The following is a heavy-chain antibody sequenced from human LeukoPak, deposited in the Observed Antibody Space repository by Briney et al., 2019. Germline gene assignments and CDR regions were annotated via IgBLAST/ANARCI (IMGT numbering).Heavy chain of an antibody. CDR3: ARDGGTDCSSTSCYVGYFDY. Sequence: ASVKVSCKASGGTFSSYAISWVRQAPGQGLEWMGWINPNSGGTNYAQKFQGRVTMTRGTSISTAYMELSRLRSDDTAVYYCARDGGTDCSSTSCYVGYFDYWGQGTLVTVSS. V-gene: IGHV1-2*02. CDR1: GGTFSSYA. J-gene: IGHJ4*02. D-gene: IGHD2-2*01. CDR2: INPNSGGT.